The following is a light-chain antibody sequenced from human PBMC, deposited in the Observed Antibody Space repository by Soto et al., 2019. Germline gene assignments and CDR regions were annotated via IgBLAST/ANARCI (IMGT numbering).Light chain of an antibody. CDR2: DAS. V-gene: IGKV1-39*01. CDR3: QQRYSAPWT. CDR1: QSISTY. Sequence: DIQMTQSPSSLAASVGARVTITCRASQSISTYLNWYQQKPGKAPKVLIFDASRLLSGVASRFSGSGSGTDFTLSISSLQPEDSATYYRQQRYSAPWTFGQGTKVQVK. J-gene: IGKJ1*01.